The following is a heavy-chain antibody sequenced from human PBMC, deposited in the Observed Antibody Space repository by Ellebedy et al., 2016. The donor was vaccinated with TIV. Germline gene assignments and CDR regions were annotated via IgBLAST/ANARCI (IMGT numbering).Heavy chain of an antibody. CDR2: INHSGST. CDR1: GGSISSGGYY. V-gene: IGHV4-39*07. D-gene: IGHD3-22*01. J-gene: IGHJ4*02. CDR3: ARGAVDYDSSGYYT. Sequence: SETLSLXXTVSGGSISSGGYYWSWIRQPPGKGLEWIGEINHSGSTNYNPSLKSRVTISVDTSKNQFSLKLSSVTAADTAVYYCARGAVDYDSSGYYTWGQGTLVTVSS.